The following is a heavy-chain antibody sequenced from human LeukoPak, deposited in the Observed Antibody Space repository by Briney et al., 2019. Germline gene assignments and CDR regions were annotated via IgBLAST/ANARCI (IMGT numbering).Heavy chain of an antibody. CDR3: ARARHSSSWYHFDY. Sequence: GGSLRLSCAASGFTVSGNYMSWVRQAPGKGLEWVSIIYSGGSTYYADSVKGRFTISRDNSKNTLYLQMNSLRAEDTAVYYCARARHSSSWYHFDYWGQGTLVTVSS. J-gene: IGHJ4*02. V-gene: IGHV3-66*02. CDR2: IYSGGST. D-gene: IGHD6-13*01. CDR1: GFTVSGNY.